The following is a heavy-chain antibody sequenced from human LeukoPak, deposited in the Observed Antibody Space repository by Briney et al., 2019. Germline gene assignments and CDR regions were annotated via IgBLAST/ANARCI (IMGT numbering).Heavy chain of an antibody. J-gene: IGHJ4*02. V-gene: IGHV4-39*01. CDR3: AGMGSSGWYGSTDY. CDR2: IYYSGST. D-gene: IGHD6-19*01. CDR1: RGTISSTRYY. Sequence: SETLCLTCTASRGTISSTRYYWGWIPQPPGKGLEGIGSIYYSGSTYYNPSLKSRVTISVDTSKYQFSRQLSSVTAADTAVYCCAGMGSSGWYGSTDYSGQGTLVTVSS.